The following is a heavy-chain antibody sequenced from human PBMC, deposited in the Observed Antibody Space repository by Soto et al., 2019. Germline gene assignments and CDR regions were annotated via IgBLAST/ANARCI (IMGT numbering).Heavy chain of an antibody. D-gene: IGHD7-27*01. Sequence: WTWSRQPPGKGLEWIGEINHSESINYNPSLKSRVTISVDTSKNQFSLKLSSVTAADTAVYYCARGWGSGVFDYWGQGTLVTVSS. CDR2: INHSESI. CDR3: ARGWGSGVFDY. J-gene: IGHJ4*02. V-gene: IGHV4-34*01.